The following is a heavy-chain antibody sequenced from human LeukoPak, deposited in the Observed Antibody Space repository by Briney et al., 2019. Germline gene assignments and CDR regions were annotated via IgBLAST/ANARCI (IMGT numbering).Heavy chain of an antibody. J-gene: IGHJ3*02. Sequence: PGGSLRLSCAASGFTFSSYSMNWVRQAPGKGLEWVSSISSSSSYIYYADSVKGRFTISRDNAKNSLYLQMDSLRAEDTAVYYCARLKGTRSWSDAFDIWGQGTMVTVSS. V-gene: IGHV3-21*01. D-gene: IGHD3/OR15-3a*01. CDR1: GFTFSSYS. CDR2: ISSSSSYI. CDR3: ARLKGTRSWSDAFDI.